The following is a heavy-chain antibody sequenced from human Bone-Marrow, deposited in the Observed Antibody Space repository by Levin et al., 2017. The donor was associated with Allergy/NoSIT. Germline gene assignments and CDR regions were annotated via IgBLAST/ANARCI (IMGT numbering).Heavy chain of an antibody. Sequence: ASETLSLTCTVSGDSISDSSFFWAWIRQSPGKGPEWIASIYYSGTTAYNPSLQSRTTISVDTSKSQFSLKIKSVTAADTAVYYCARQRGAQFGRFEHWGQGTLVTVSS. CDR1: GDSISDSSFF. CDR2: IYYSGTT. J-gene: IGHJ4*02. D-gene: IGHD3-16*01. V-gene: IGHV4-39*01. CDR3: ARQRGAQFGRFEH.